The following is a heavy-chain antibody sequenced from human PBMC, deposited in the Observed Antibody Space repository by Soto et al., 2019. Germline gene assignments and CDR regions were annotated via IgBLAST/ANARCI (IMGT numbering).Heavy chain of an antibody. CDR1: SGPDRSHN. D-gene: IGHD4-17*01. Sequence: QVQLQQSGPRLVKPSETLSLTCTVSSGPDRSHNWGWIRQPPGGGLEWIGYVSYTGDTAYTPSLRSRVSISADTSTNDLSLTLRSVTAADTAVYYCVRQGIDYLHGLVDVWGQGTTVSVSS. CDR3: VRQGIDYLHGLVDV. CDR2: VSYTGDT. V-gene: IGHV4-59*08. J-gene: IGHJ6*02.